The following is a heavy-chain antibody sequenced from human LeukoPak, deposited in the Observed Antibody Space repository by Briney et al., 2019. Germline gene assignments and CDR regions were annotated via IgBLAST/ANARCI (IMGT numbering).Heavy chain of an antibody. CDR3: ARAYYDFWSGHDAFDI. V-gene: IGHV4-39*01. CDR2: IYYSGST. J-gene: IGHJ3*02. CDR1: GGYISTSNYY. Sequence: SETLSLTCTVSGGYISTSNYYWDWIRQPPGKGLEWIGNIYYSGSTYYNPSLKSRASLSLDTSMNQFSLKVNSLTVADTAVYYCARAYYDFWSGHDAFDIWGQGTMVTVSS. D-gene: IGHD3-3*01.